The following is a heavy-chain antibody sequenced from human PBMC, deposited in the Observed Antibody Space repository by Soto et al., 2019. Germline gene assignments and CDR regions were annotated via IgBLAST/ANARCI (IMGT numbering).Heavy chain of an antibody. J-gene: IGHJ6*02. CDR3: ARDQGITTFGVYSMYYYGMDV. Sequence: QVQLVQSGAEVKKPGASVKVSCKASGYTFTSSGISWVRQAPGQGLEWMGWISTDNGNTNYAQHLQGRVSMTTDTSTITAYMDRRSLRSEDTAVYYCARDQGITTFGVYSMYYYGMDVWGQGTTVTVCS. CDR1: GYTFTSSG. D-gene: IGHD3-3*01. CDR2: ISTDNGNT. V-gene: IGHV1-18*01.